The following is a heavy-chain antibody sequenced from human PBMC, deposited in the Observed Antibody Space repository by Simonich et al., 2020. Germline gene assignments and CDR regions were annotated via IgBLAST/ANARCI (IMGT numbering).Heavy chain of an antibody. D-gene: IGHD4-4*01. CDR1: GFTFSSYW. CDR2: INRDGSST. CDR3: ARDYSNYDAFDI. Sequence: EVQLVESGGGLVQPGGSLRLSCAASGFTFSSYWMHWVRQAPGKGRVGVSRINRDGSSTSYADSVQGRFTISRDNAKNTLYLQMNSLRAEDTAVYYCARDYSNYDAFDIWGQGTMVTVSS. V-gene: IGHV3-74*01. J-gene: IGHJ3*02.